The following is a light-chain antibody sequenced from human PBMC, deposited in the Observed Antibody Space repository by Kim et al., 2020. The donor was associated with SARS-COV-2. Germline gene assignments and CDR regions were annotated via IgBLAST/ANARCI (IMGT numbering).Light chain of an antibody. CDR3: QQADIFPLT. Sequence: DIQMTQSPSFVSASVGDKVTITCRASRDVGDWLAWYQQKAGAAPKVLIYSASSLHDGVPSRFSGSGSGTDFTLSISSLQPEDVATYYCQQADIFPLTFGGGTKVDIK. J-gene: IGKJ4*01. V-gene: IGKV1-12*01. CDR2: SAS. CDR1: RDVGDW.